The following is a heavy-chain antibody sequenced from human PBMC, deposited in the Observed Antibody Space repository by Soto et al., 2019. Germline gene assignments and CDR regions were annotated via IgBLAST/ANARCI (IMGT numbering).Heavy chain of an antibody. CDR1: RNSINSENR. V-gene: IGHV4-4*02. D-gene: IGHD2-21*01. J-gene: IGHJ4*02. CDR2: IYHSGNT. CDR3: ARGKAYCGRTNCCRFGR. Sequence: PSETLCLTCAVSRNSINSENRWSWVRHPPGKGLAWIGGIYHSGNTNYNPSLRRRPTISVSKSKNQFSLRLTSVTAADTAFYYGARGKAYCGRTNCCRFGRWGQGTLVSVS.